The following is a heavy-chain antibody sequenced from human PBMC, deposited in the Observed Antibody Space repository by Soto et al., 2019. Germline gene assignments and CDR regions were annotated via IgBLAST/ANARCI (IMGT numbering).Heavy chain of an antibody. CDR1: GFTFGDYA. D-gene: IGHD3-16*01. CDR2: IRSKAYGGTT. CDR3: TRDASLYDYLFAFDI. Sequence: GGSLRLSCTASGFTFGDYAMSWFRQAPGKGLEWVGFIRSKAYGGTTEYAASVKGRFTISRDDSKSIAYLQMNSLKTEDTAVYYCTRDASLYDYLFAFDIRGQATIVTVSS. V-gene: IGHV3-49*03. J-gene: IGHJ3*02.